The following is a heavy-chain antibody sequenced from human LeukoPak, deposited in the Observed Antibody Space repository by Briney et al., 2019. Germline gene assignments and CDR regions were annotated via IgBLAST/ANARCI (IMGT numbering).Heavy chain of an antibody. CDR1: GFIFSDYA. Sequence: GGSLRLSCAASGFIFSDYAMNWVRQAPGKGPEWVSTIAYAGTYYADSVKGRFITSRDDSKSTLYLQMNSLRADDTAVYFCANRYVSEYWGQGILVTVSS. J-gene: IGHJ4*02. V-gene: IGHV3-23*01. CDR2: IAYAGT. CDR3: ANRYVSEY. D-gene: IGHD3-16*01.